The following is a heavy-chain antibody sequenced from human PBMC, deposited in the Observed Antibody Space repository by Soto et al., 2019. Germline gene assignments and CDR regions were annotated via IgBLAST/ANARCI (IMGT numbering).Heavy chain of an antibody. CDR3: ALADTAMVNRFDY. CDR2: INPNSGGT. J-gene: IGHJ4*02. CDR1: GYTFTGYY. Sequence: GASVKVSCKASGYTFTGYYMHWVRQAPGQGLEWMGWINPNSGGTNYAQKFQGWVTMTRDTSISTAYMELSRLRSDDTAVYYCALADTAMVNRFDYWGQGPLVTRLL. V-gene: IGHV1-2*04. D-gene: IGHD5-18*01.